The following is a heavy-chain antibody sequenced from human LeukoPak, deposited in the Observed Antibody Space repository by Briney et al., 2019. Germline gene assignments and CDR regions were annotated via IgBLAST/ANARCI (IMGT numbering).Heavy chain of an antibody. Sequence: GASVKVSCKASGYTFTGYYMHWVRQAPGQGLEWMGWINPNSGGTNYAQKFQGRVTMTRDTSISTAHMELSRLRSDDTAVYYCARDLQKAVAGHYYYYYGMGVWGQGTTVTVSS. V-gene: IGHV1-2*02. CDR2: INPNSGGT. J-gene: IGHJ6*02. D-gene: IGHD6-19*01. CDR3: ARDLQKAVAGHYYYYYGMGV. CDR1: GYTFTGYY.